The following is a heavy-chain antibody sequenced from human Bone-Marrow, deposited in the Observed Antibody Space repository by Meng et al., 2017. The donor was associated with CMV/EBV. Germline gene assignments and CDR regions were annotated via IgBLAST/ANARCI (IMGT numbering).Heavy chain of an antibody. CDR3: ARDEYCSSTSCYNPYWYFDL. V-gene: IGHV1-2*02. J-gene: IGHJ2*01. CDR2: INLNSGGT. D-gene: IGHD2-2*02. CDR1: TGYY. Sequence: TGYYMHWVRQAPGQGLEWMGWINLNSGGTNYAQKFQGRVTMTRDTSISTAYMELSRLRSDDTAVYYCARDEYCSSTSCYNPYWYFDLWGRGTLVTVSS.